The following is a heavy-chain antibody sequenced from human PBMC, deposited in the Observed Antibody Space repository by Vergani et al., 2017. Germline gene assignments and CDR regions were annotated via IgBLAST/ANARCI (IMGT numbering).Heavy chain of an antibody. Sequence: QVQLQESGPGLVKPSETLSLTCAVYGGSFSGYYWSWIRQPPGKGLEWIGEINHSGSTNYNPSLKSRVTISVDTSKNQFSLKLSSVTAADTAVYYCARLGFDPWGQGTLVTVSS. CDR3: ARLGFDP. CDR1: GGSFSGYY. V-gene: IGHV4-34*01. J-gene: IGHJ5*02. CDR2: INHSGST.